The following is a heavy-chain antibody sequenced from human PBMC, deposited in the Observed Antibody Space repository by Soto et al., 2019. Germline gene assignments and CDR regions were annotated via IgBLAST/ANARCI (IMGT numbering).Heavy chain of an antibody. CDR3: ARGYCSSTSCLDAFDI. CDR1: GFTFSSYG. J-gene: IGHJ3*02. V-gene: IGHV3-33*01. CDR2: IWYDGSNK. D-gene: IGHD2-2*01. Sequence: QVQLVESGGGVVQPGRSLRLSCAAYGFTFSSYGMHWVRQAPGKGLEWVAVIWYDGSNKYYADSVKGRFTISRDNSKNTLYLQMNSLRAEDTAVYYCARGYCSSTSCLDAFDIWGQGTMVTVSS.